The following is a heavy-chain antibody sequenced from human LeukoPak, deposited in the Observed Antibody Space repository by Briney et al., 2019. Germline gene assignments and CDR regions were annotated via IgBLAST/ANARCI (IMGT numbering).Heavy chain of an antibody. CDR1: GFTFRSYA. CDR3: ARDSGYSYADDY. Sequence: GGSLRLSCAASGFTFRSYAMQWVRQAPGKGLEWVSYITYNSGTIFYADSVKGRFTLSRDSAKDSLYLQMSSLRDEDTAVYYCARDSGYSYADDYWGQGTLVTVSS. J-gene: IGHJ4*02. D-gene: IGHD5-18*01. V-gene: IGHV3-48*02. CDR2: ITYNSGTI.